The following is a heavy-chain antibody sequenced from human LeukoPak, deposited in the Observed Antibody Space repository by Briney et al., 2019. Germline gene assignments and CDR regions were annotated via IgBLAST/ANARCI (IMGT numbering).Heavy chain of an antibody. J-gene: IGHJ4*02. CDR3: ARRDHYDSSGYPNFDY. V-gene: IGHV5-51*01. CDR2: IYPGDSDT. CDR1: GYSFTSYW. D-gene: IGHD3-22*01. Sequence: GESLKISCKGSGYSFTSYWIGWVRQMPGKGLEWMGIIYPGDSDTRYSPSFQGQVTISADKSISTAYLQWSSLKASDTAMYYCARRDHYDSSGYPNFDYRGQGALVTVSS.